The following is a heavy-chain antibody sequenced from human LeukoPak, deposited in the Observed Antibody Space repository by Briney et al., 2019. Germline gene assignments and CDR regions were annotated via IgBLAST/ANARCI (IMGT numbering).Heavy chain of an antibody. J-gene: IGHJ5*02. V-gene: IGHV4-34*01. D-gene: IGHD5-12*01. CDR3: ARDGVYSGCYWFDP. Sequence: SETLSLTCAVYGGSFSGYYWSWIRQPPGKGLEWIGEINHSGSTNYNPSLKSRVTMSVDTSKNQFSLKLSSVIAADTAVYYCARDGVYSGCYWFDPWGQGTLVTVSS. CDR1: GGSFSGYY. CDR2: INHSGST.